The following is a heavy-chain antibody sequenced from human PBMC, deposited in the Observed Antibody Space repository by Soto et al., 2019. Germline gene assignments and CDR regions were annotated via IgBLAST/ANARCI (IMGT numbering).Heavy chain of an antibody. CDR3: ARTDLGYCSSTSCYEWFGFDY. CDR2: IYYSGST. CDR1: GGSISRYY. V-gene: IGHV4-59*01. D-gene: IGHD2-2*01. Sequence: TSETLSLTCTVSGGSISRYYWSWIRQPPGKGLEWIGYIYYSGSTNYNPSLKSRVTISVDTSKNQFSLKLSSVTAADTAEYYCARTDLGYCSSTSCYEWFGFDYWGQGTLVTVSS. J-gene: IGHJ4*02.